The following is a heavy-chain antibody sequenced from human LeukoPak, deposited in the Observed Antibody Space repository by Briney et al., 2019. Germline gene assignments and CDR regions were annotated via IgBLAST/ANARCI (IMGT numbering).Heavy chain of an antibody. CDR1: GGSITSGSYH. V-gene: IGHV4-39*02. J-gene: IGHJ4*02. CDR2: TYYTGSA. CDR3: ARDRDGYAYSFDY. Sequence: SETLSLTCTVSGGSITSGSYHWGWIRQSPGKGLEWIGNTYYTGSAYYRPSLQSRVSISVDTSKKEFSLKLTSVTAADTAVYYCARDRDGYAYSFDYWGRGTLVTVSP. D-gene: IGHD5-24*01.